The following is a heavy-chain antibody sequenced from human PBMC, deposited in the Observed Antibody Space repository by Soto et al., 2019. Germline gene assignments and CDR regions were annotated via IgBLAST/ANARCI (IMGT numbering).Heavy chain of an antibody. V-gene: IGHV1-18*01. CDR1: GYTFYNYG. CDR2: ISLYSDGA. J-gene: IGHJ5*02. D-gene: IGHD2-2*01. Sequence: QVQLVQSGGEVKRPGASVKVSCKTSGYTFYNYGITWVRQAPGQPLEWLGWISLYSDGANYAQKFQGRVSMTTDTSTTTAYMELSSRRSDYTAVDYCARVVPVAEACFGPLVQGTLVTFSS. CDR3: ARVVPVAEACFGP.